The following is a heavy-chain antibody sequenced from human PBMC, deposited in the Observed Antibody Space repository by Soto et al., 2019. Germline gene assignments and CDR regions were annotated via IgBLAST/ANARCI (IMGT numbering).Heavy chain of an antibody. V-gene: IGHV1-46*01. CDR1: GYTFTSYY. CDR3: AREQGAIFGVVIISGMDV. Sequence: QVQLVQSGAEVKKPGASVKVSCKASGYTFTSYYMHWVRQAPGQGLEWMGIINPSGGSTSYAQKFQGRVTMTRDTSTSTVYMELSSLRSEDTAVYYCAREQGAIFGVVIISGMDVWGQGTTVTVSS. D-gene: IGHD3-3*01. CDR2: INPSGGST. J-gene: IGHJ6*02.